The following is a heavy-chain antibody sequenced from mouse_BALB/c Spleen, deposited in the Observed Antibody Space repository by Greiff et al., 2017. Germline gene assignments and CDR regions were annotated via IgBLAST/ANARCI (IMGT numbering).Heavy chain of an antibody. CDR2: IWSGGST. D-gene: IGHD3-3*01. CDR3: ARNRGIPQGYAMDY. Sequence: QVQLKQSGPGLVQPSQSLSITCTVSGFSLTSYGVHWVRQSPGKGLEWLGVIWSGGSTDYNAAFISRLSISKDNSKSQVFFKMNSLQANGTAIYYCARNRGIPQGYAMDYWGQGTSVTVSS. V-gene: IGHV2-2*02. CDR1: GFSLTSYG. J-gene: IGHJ4*01.